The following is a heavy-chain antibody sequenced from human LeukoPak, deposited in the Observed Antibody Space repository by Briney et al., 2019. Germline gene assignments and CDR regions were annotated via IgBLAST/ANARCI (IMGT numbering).Heavy chain of an antibody. CDR3: ATSGYSYTLKRYNWFDP. CDR1: GGTFSSYA. CDR2: IIPIFGTA. Sequence: SVKVSCKASGGTFSSYAISWVRQAPGQGLEWVGRIIPIFGTANYAQKFQGRVTITTDESTSTAYMELSSLRSEDTAVYYCATSGYSYTLKRYNWFDPWGQGTLVTVSS. J-gene: IGHJ5*02. D-gene: IGHD5-18*01. V-gene: IGHV1-69*05.